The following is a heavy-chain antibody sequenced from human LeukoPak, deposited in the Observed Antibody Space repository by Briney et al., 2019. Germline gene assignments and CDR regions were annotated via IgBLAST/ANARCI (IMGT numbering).Heavy chain of an antibody. Sequence: GASLRLSCAASGFTSSTYWMSWVRQAPGEGLEWVANINGHGSEKYYVDSVKGRFTISRDNAKNSLYLQMSSLRAEDTAVYYCARGHYELWLWGQGTPVTVSS. D-gene: IGHD3-3*01. CDR3: ARGHYELWL. CDR2: INGHGSEK. CDR1: GFTSSTYW. V-gene: IGHV3-7*02. J-gene: IGHJ1*01.